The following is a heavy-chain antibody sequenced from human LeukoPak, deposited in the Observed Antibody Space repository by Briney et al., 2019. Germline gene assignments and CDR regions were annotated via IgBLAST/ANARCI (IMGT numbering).Heavy chain of an antibody. CDR2: INPNSGGT. Sequence: ASVKVSCKASGYTFTGYYMHWVRQAPGQGLEWMGWINPNSGGTNYAQKFQGRVTMTRDTSISTAYMELSRLRSDDTAVYYCARAGPTLGYCSSTSCHSFDYWGQGTLVTVSS. D-gene: IGHD2-2*01. CDR1: GYTFTGYY. CDR3: ARAGPTLGYCSSTSCHSFDY. J-gene: IGHJ4*02. V-gene: IGHV1-2*02.